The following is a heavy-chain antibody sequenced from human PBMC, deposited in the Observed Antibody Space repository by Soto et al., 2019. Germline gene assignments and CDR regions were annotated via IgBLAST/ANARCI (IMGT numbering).Heavy chain of an antibody. Sequence: QITLKESGPTLMKPTQTLTLTCTFSGFSLRTSGVGVGWIRQPPGKALEWLALIYWDDDKRYSPSLKSRLTITKDTSKNQVVLTMTNMDPVDTATYYCAHRRFTFGGDISADDWGQGTLVTVSS. CDR1: GFSLRTSGVG. CDR2: IYWDDDK. J-gene: IGHJ4*02. CDR3: AHRRFTFGGDISADD. V-gene: IGHV2-5*02. D-gene: IGHD3-16*02.